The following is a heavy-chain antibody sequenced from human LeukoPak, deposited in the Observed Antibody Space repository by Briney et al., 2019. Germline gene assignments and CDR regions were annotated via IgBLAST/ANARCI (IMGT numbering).Heavy chain of an antibody. Sequence: SETLSLTCTVSGGSISSSHYYWGWIRQPPGKGLEWLAAIYYSGSTDYNTSLKSRITISADTSKKQFSLKLRSVTAADTAVYYCARQGFYDFHFDTWGQGTLVTVSS. CDR2: IYYSGST. V-gene: IGHV4-39*01. CDR1: GGSISSSHYY. CDR3: ARQGFYDFHFDT. J-gene: IGHJ4*02. D-gene: IGHD3-3*01.